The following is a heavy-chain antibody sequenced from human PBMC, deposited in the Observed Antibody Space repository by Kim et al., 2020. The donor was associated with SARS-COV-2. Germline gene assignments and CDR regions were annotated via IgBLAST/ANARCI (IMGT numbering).Heavy chain of an antibody. CDR1: GFTLGDYA. D-gene: IGHD2-21*02. Sequence: GGSLRLSCAASGFTLGDYAMHWVRQAPGKGLEWVSGISTGRGSIGYVGSGRGRFTSSRDDAQNSVFLQMNSLEVEDTALYYCARQVARDNYFDYWGQGTLVTVSS. V-gene: IGHV3-9*01. CDR3: ARQVARDNYFDY. CDR2: ISTGRGSI. J-gene: IGHJ4*02.